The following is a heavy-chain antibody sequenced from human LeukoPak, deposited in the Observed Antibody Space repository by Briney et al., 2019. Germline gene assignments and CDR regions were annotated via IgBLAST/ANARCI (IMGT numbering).Heavy chain of an antibody. CDR2: ANSDGSST. Sequence: QAGGSLRLSCAASGFTFTSYWMHWVRQAPGKGLVWVSRANSDGSSTTYADSVKGRFTISRDNAKNTLYLQMNSLRAEDTAVYYCARGRYYGMDVWGQGTTVTVSS. CDR1: GFTFTSYW. V-gene: IGHV3-74*01. CDR3: ARGRYYGMDV. J-gene: IGHJ6*02.